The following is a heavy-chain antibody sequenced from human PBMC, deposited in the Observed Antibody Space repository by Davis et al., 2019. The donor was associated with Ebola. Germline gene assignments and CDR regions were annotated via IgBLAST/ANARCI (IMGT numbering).Heavy chain of an antibody. D-gene: IGHD5-24*01. CDR2: ISSSSSYI. Sequence: GESLKISCAASGFTFSSYSMNWVRQAPGKGLEWVSSISSSSSYIYYADSVKGRFTISRDNAKNSLYLQMNSLRDEDTAVYYCARGRDCYRIPRYYGMDVWGKGTTVTVSS. CDR1: GFTFSSYS. V-gene: IGHV3-21*01. J-gene: IGHJ6*04. CDR3: ARGRDCYRIPRYYGMDV.